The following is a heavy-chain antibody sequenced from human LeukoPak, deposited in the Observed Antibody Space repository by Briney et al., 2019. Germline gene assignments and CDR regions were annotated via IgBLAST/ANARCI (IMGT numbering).Heavy chain of an antibody. Sequence: ASVKVSCKASGYTFTSYGISWVRRAPGQGLEWMGWISAYNGNTNYAQNLQGRVTLTTDTATSTAYMELRSLRSDDTAVYYCARDTSPIAVAGGYWGQGTLVTVSS. J-gene: IGHJ4*02. CDR2: ISAYNGNT. D-gene: IGHD6-19*01. V-gene: IGHV1-18*01. CDR1: GYTFTSYG. CDR3: ARDTSPIAVAGGY.